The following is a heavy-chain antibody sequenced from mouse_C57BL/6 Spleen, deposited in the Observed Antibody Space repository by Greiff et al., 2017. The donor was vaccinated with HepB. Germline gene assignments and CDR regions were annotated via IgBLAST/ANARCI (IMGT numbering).Heavy chain of an antibody. CDR2: IRNKANGYTT. J-gene: IGHJ4*01. CDR3: ASTDGYGAMDY. D-gene: IGHD2-3*01. V-gene: IGHV7-3*01. Sequence: EVKVVESGGGLVQPGGSLSLSCAASGFTFTDYYMSWVRQPPGKALEWLGFIRNKANGYTTEYSASVKGRFTISRDNSQSILYLQMNALRAEDSATYYCASTDGYGAMDYWGQGTSVTVSS. CDR1: GFTFTDYY.